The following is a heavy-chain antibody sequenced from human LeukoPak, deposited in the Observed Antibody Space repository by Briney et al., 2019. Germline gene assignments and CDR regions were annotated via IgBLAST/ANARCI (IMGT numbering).Heavy chain of an antibody. CDR3: PKVRGVMVAATSGGYYGMDV. Sequence: PGGSLRLPCAVSGFTFRSYSKIWVRQAPGKGLEWVSYISSSSSTIYYADSVKGRFTISRDNAKNSLYVQMNSLNDEDAAVCYCPKVRGVMVAATSGGYYGMDVCAQGTTVTVSS. CDR2: ISSSSSTI. V-gene: IGHV3-48*02. J-gene: IGHJ6*02. CDR1: GFTFRSYS. D-gene: IGHD2-15*01.